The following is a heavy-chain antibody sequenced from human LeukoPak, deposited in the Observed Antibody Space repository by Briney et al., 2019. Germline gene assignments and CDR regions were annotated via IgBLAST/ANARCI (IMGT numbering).Heavy chain of an antibody. J-gene: IGHJ4*02. CDR2: IGASGGGT. CDR3: AKRGVVIRVILVGFHKEAYYFDS. CDR1: GITISNYG. D-gene: IGHD3-10*01. Sequence: GGSLRLSCAVSGITISNYGMSWVRQAPGKGLEWVAGIGASGGGTNYADSVKGRFTISRDNPKNTLYLQMSSLRAEDTAVYFCAKRGVVIRVILVGFHKEAYYFDSWGQGALVTVSS. V-gene: IGHV3-23*01.